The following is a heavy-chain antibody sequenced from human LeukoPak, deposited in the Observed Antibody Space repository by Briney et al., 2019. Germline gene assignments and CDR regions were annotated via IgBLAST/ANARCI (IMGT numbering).Heavy chain of an antibody. J-gene: IGHJ6*04. CDR1: GFTFSSYG. CDR2: IWYDGSNK. D-gene: IGHD6-13*01. CDR3: AREVAAGLDYYYGMDV. Sequence: PGRSLRLSCAASGFTFSSYGMHWVRQAPGKGLEGVAVIWYDGSNKYYADSVKGRFTISRDNSKNTLYLQMNSLRAEDTAVYYCAREVAAGLDYYYGMDVWGKGTTVTVSS. V-gene: IGHV3-33*01.